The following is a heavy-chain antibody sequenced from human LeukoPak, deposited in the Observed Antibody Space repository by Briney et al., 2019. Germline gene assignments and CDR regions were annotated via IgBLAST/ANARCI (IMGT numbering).Heavy chain of an antibody. Sequence: GGSLRLSCAASGFTFSSYAMHWVRQAPGKGLEWVAVISYDGGNTYYADSVKGRFTISRDNSKNTLYLQMNSLRAEDTAVYYCARAPRGNTAMVFRSRMDVWGQGTTVTVSS. CDR2: ISYDGGNT. J-gene: IGHJ6*02. CDR1: GFTFSSYA. CDR3: ARAPRGNTAMVFRSRMDV. V-gene: IGHV3-30-3*01. D-gene: IGHD5-18*01.